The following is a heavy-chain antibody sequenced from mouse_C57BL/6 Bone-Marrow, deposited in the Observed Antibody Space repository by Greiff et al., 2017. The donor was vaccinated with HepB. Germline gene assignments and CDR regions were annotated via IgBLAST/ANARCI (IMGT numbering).Heavy chain of an antibody. V-gene: IGHV1-72*01. CDR3: GSTVVASRDFDV. CDR2: IDPNRGGT. CDR1: GYTFTSYC. Sequence: VQLQQPGAALVKPAASVKLSCKASGYTFTSYCMHWVKQRPGRGLEWIGRIDPNRGGTKYNEKFKSKATLTVDKPSSTAYMQLSSLTSEDSAVYYCGSTVVASRDFDVWGTGTTVTVSS. D-gene: IGHD1-1*01. J-gene: IGHJ1*03.